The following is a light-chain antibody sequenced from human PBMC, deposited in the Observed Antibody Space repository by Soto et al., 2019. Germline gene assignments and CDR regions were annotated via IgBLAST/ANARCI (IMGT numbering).Light chain of an antibody. CDR3: ATWDDSLNGFYV. Sequence: QCSLTLPRSASGTPGRGSTISCSASTSNIGSNYVYWYKQLPGTAPKPLIYRNNQRPSGVPHRFSGSKSGTSASLAISGLRSDDEADYFCATWDDSLNGFYVFGTGTKVTVL. J-gene: IGLJ1*01. V-gene: IGLV1-47*01. CDR2: RNN. CDR1: TSNIGSNY.